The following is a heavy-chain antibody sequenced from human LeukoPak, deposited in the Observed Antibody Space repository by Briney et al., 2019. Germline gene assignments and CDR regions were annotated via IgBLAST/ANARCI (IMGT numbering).Heavy chain of an antibody. V-gene: IGHV3-53*01. CDR1: GLTVSSSQ. CDR2: IYSGGST. J-gene: IGHJ4*02. Sequence: TGGSLRLSCAASGLTVSSSQMTWVRQAPGKGLEWVSIIYSGGSTYYADSVKGRFTISRDNSKNTPYLHINSLRVEDTAVYYCANLPRGDYWGQGTLVTASS. CDR3: ANLPRGDY. D-gene: IGHD3-10*01.